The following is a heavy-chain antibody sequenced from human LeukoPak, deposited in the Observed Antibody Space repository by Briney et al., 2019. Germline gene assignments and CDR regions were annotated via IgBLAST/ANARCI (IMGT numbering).Heavy chain of an antibody. CDR1: GGSVTSYY. J-gene: IGHJ3*02. V-gene: IGHV4-59*02. CDR2: IYYSGTT. Sequence: SETLSLTCTVSGGSVTSYYWTWFRQPPWKGLEWIGFIYYSGTTDYNPSLKSRVTISVDTSTNQVSLELISVTAVHTAVYYCATGSRSSTSDAFDIWGQGTLVGVSS. D-gene: IGHD6-6*01. CDR3: ATGSRSSTSDAFDI.